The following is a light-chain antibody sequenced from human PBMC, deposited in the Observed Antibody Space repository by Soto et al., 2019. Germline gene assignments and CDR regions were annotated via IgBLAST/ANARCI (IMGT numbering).Light chain of an antibody. J-gene: IGKJ5*01. CDR2: GAS. Sequence: IVLTHSPATLSLSPGERATLSCRASQSVSSYLAWYQQKPGQAPRLLIFGASTRATGIPARFSGSGSGTEFTLTISSLQSEDFAVYYCQQYNKWPPITFGQGTRLEIK. V-gene: IGKV3-15*01. CDR1: QSVSSY. CDR3: QQYNKWPPIT.